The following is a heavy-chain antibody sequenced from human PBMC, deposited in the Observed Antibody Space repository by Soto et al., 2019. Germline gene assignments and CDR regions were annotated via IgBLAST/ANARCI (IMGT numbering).Heavy chain of an antibody. CDR2: ISGSGGST. CDR1: GFTFSSYA. Sequence: GSLSLSCAASGFTFSSYAMSWVRQAPGKGLEWVSAISGSGGSTYYADSVKGRFTISRDNSKNTLYLQMNSLRAEDTAVYYCAKDSSAARIFDYWGQGTLVTVSS. V-gene: IGHV3-23*01. CDR3: AKDSSAARIFDY. J-gene: IGHJ4*02. D-gene: IGHD6-6*01.